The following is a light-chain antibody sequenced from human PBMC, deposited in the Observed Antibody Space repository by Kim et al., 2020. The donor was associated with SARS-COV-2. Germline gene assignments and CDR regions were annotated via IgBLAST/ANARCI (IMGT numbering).Light chain of an antibody. CDR3: QQYTGSPIT. Sequence: CQGERDTLSCRASQSVRNGYLAWYQQKPGQAPRLLNDDAASRATGIQDRFSGRGSGTDFTLTISRLEPEDFAVYYCQQYTGSPITFGKGTRLEIK. CDR2: DAA. CDR1: QSVRNGY. V-gene: IGKV3-20*01. J-gene: IGKJ5*01.